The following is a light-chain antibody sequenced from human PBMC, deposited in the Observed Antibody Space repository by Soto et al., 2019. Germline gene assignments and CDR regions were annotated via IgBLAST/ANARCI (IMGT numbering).Light chain of an antibody. Sequence: EIVLTQSPGTLSLSPGEGAALSCRASQSVSSNYLAWYQQRPGQAPRLLIYAASNRAAGVPDRFSGSGSGTDFTLTINSLQSEDFAVYYCQRYNNWPLTFGGGTKVEN. V-gene: IGKV3D-15*01. CDR3: QRYNNWPLT. CDR2: AAS. CDR1: QSVSSN. J-gene: IGKJ4*01.